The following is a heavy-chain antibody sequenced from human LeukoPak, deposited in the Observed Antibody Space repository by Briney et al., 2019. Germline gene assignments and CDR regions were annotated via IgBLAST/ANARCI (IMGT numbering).Heavy chain of an antibody. D-gene: IGHD6-13*01. J-gene: IGHJ4*02. Sequence: HPGGSLRLSCAASGFTFSSYSMNWVRQAPGKGLEWVSYISSSSSTIYYADSVKGRFTISRDNAKNSLYLQMNSLRAEDTAVYYCTTIAAAGQYDYWGQGTLVTVSS. V-gene: IGHV3-48*04. CDR1: GFTFSSYS. CDR3: TTIAAAGQYDY. CDR2: ISSSSSTI.